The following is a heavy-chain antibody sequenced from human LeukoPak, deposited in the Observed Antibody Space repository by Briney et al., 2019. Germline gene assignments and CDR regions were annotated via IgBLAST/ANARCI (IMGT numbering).Heavy chain of an antibody. CDR1: GGSFRGYY. D-gene: IGHD3-9*01. CDR3: ARHARGVRYFDCTYDY. CDR2: INHSGST. J-gene: IGHJ4*02. Sequence: SKTLSLICAVYGGSFRGYYWSWIRQPPGEGLEWIGEINHSGSTNYNPSLKSRVTISVDTSKNQFSLKLSSVTAADTAVYYCARHARGVRYFDCTYDYWGQGTLVTVSS. V-gene: IGHV4-34*01.